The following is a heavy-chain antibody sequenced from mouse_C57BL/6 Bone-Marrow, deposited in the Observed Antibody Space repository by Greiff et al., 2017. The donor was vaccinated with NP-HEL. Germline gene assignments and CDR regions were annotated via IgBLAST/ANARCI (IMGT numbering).Heavy chain of an antibody. V-gene: IGHV3-6*01. J-gene: IGHJ3*01. CDR2: ISYDGSN. Sequence: EVKLMESGPGLVKPSQSLPLSCPVTGYSFTSGYFWYWLRQSPGNILEWMGYISYDGSNNYNPSLKNRISITRDTSKNQFFLKLNSVTTEDAATYYCAHYDYDAGFADWGKGTLVTVSA. CDR1: GYSFTSGYF. D-gene: IGHD2-4*01. CDR3: AHYDYDAGFAD.